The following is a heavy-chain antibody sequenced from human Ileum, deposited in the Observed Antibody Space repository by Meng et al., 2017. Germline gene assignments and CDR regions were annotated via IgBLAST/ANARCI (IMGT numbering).Heavy chain of an antibody. J-gene: IGHJ4*02. D-gene: IGHD4-23*01. Sequence: QVQLVQSGAEVKKPGASVKVSCKASGYIFTRYGIGWERQAPGQGLEWMGWISAYRGNTKYAKKPQGKVNHDTDTSTSTAYMELRNLRSDDTAVYYCARDTVGTTLGDYWGQGTLVTVSS. CDR1: GYIFTRYG. V-gene: IGHV1-18*01. CDR2: ISAYRGNT. CDR3: ARDTVGTTLGDY.